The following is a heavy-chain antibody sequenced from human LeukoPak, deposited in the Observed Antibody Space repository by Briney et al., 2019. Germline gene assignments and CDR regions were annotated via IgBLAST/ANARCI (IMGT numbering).Heavy chain of an antibody. J-gene: IGHJ4*02. Sequence: GGSLRLSCAASGFTSSSYAMSWVRQAPGKGLEWVSAISGSGGSTYYADSVKGRFTISRDNSKNTLYLQMNSLRAEDTAVYYCAKISGLQLLETYYFDYWGQGTLVTVSS. CDR3: AKISGLQLLETYYFDY. D-gene: IGHD2-2*01. CDR1: GFTSSSYA. V-gene: IGHV3-23*01. CDR2: ISGSGGST.